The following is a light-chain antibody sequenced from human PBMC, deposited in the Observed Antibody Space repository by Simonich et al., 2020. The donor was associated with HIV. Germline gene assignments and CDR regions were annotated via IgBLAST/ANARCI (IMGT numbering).Light chain of an antibody. CDR3: QQYNAWPT. V-gene: IGKV3-15*01. Sequence: EIVMTQSPATLSVSQGERATLSCRASQSVSSNLAWYQQKPGLAPRLLIYAASTRATGIPARFSGSGSGTEFTLVISSMQSENFAVYYCQQYNAWPTFGQGTKVDIK. CDR1: QSVSSN. J-gene: IGKJ1*01. CDR2: AAS.